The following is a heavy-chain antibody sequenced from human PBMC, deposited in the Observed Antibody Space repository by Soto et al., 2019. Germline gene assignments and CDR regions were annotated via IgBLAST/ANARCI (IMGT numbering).Heavy chain of an antibody. V-gene: IGHV4-59*08. Sequence: SETLSLTCTVSGASFSHFYWSWIRQVPWKGLEWLGYIYDSGSTNYNPSVKSRVTMSVDTSKNQFSLKMTSVTAADTAVYYCARLNGYCIRGSCHGDYAMDVWGQGTTVTVYS. CDR3: ARLNGYCIRGSCHGDYAMDV. CDR2: IYDSGST. D-gene: IGHD2-15*01. CDR1: GASFSHFY. J-gene: IGHJ6*02.